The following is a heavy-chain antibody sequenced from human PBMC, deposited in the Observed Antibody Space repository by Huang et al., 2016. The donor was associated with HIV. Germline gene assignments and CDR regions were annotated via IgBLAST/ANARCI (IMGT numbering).Heavy chain of an antibody. CDR2: VNDSGAT. D-gene: IGHD3-3*01. J-gene: IGHJ6*02. V-gene: IGHV4-34*02. CDR3: ARQWTILEWLLGLDV. CDR1: GGSFTGNY. Sequence: QMQLQQRGAGLLKPSETLSLTCGVSGGSFTGNYLTWIRQAPGKGLEWIGEVNDSGATTYSPSLNGRVTRSLDKSNRELSLNLRSVTAADTAVYYCARQWTILEWLLGLDVWGQGTTVIVSS.